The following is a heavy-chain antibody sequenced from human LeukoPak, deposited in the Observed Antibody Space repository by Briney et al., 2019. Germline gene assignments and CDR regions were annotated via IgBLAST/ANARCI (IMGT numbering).Heavy chain of an antibody. Sequence: SETLSLTCTVSGGSISSYYWSWIRQPPGKRLEWIGYIYHSGSTNYNSSLKSRVTMSLDTSRDQFSLRLSSVTAADTAVYYCARERLLRDGAFDIWGQGTMVTVSS. CDR3: ARERLLRDGAFDI. CDR2: IYHSGST. D-gene: IGHD5-12*01. V-gene: IGHV4-59*01. J-gene: IGHJ3*02. CDR1: GGSISSYY.